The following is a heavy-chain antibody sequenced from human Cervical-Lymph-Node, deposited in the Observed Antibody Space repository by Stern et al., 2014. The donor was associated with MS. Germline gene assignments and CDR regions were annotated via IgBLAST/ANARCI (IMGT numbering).Heavy chain of an antibody. J-gene: IGHJ6*02. CDR2: IHPGDSYT. Sequence: EVQLVESGVEVKKPGESLKISCKTCGYTFTNYWIAWVRQMPGKGLEWMGLIHPGDSYTKYSPSFEGQVTMSADKSIRTAYLQWRSLKASDTAMYFCARHGPGFDYYYNGMDVWGQGTTVTV. CDR1: GYTFTNYW. V-gene: IGHV5-51*01. CDR3: ARHGPGFDYYYNGMDV.